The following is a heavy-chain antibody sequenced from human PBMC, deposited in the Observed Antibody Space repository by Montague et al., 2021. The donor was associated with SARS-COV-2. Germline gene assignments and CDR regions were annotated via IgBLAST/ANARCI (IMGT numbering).Heavy chain of an antibody. V-gene: IGHV4-39*01. J-gene: IGHJ4*02. Sequence: SETLSLTCTVSGGSTSSSSYDWGWIRRPPGKGLEWIGHISYHGNTNYNPPLKSRVTISIDTSRNQFSLKVSSVTATDTAIYYCARRLDYWDSSGQRRHFDYGGQGTLVTVSS. D-gene: IGHD3-22*01. CDR1: GGSTSSSSYD. CDR3: ARRLDYWDSSGQRRHFDY. CDR2: ISYHGNT.